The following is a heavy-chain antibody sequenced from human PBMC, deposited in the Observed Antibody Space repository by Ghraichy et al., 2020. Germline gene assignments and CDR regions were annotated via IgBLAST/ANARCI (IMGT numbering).Heavy chain of an antibody. V-gene: IGHV4-31*03. Sequence: SETLSLTCTVSGDFISSGDYYWSWIRQLPGKGLEWIGYIYYNGNTYYNPSLKSRLTISVDTSKNQFSLKLSSVTAADTAVYYCARDHAGAYYYYAMDVWGQGTTVTVS. D-gene: IGHD2-8*02. CDR3: ARDHAGAYYYYAMDV. CDR1: GDFISSGDYY. CDR2: IYYNGNT. J-gene: IGHJ6*02.